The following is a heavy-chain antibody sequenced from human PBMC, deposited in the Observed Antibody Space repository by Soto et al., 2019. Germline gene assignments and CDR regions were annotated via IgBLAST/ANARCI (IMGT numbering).Heavy chain of an antibody. V-gene: IGHV1-58*02. CDR2: IVVGSGNT. Sequence: GASVKVSCKASGYTFTSYDINWVRQATGQGFEWIGWIVVGSGNTNYAQKFQERVTITRDMSTSTAYMELSSLRSEDTAVYYCAAESYYDSSGYFGARSGYYYYGMDVWGQGTTVTVSS. D-gene: IGHD3-22*01. CDR3: AAESYYDSSGYFGARSGYYYYGMDV. J-gene: IGHJ6*02. CDR1: GYTFTSYD.